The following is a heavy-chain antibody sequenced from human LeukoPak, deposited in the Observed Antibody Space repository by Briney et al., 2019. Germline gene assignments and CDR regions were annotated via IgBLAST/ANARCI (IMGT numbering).Heavy chain of an antibody. D-gene: IGHD4-17*01. Sequence: KPSETLSLTCTVSGDSISSYYWSWIRQPPGEGLEWIGYVSYSGRTNYNPSLKSRVTIPVDTSRNQFSLKLSSVAAADTAVYYCARRNYGDYDHYFDYWGQGTLVTVSS. V-gene: IGHV4-59*08. CDR2: VSYSGRT. J-gene: IGHJ4*02. CDR1: GDSISSYY. CDR3: ARRNYGDYDHYFDY.